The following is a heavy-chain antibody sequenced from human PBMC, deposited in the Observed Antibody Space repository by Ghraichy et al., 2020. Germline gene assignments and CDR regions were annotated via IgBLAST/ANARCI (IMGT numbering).Heavy chain of an antibody. V-gene: IGHV4-39*01. D-gene: IGHD3-22*01. CDR3: ARRLTYYYDSSGYYGPFDY. CDR2: IYYSGST. Sequence: SETLSLTCTVSGGSISSSSYYWGWIRQPPGKGLEWIGSIYYSGSTYYNPSLKSRVTISVDTSKNQFSLKLSSVTTADTAVYYCARRLTYYYDSSGYYGPFDYWGQGTLVTVSS. CDR1: GGSISSSSYY. J-gene: IGHJ4*02.